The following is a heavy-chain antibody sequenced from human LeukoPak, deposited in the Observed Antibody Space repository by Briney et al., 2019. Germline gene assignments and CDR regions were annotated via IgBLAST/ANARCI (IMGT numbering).Heavy chain of an antibody. CDR2: ISGSGGST. Sequence: GGSLRLSCAASGFTFSSYAMSWVRQAPWKGLEWVSAISGSGGSTYYADSVKGRFTISRDNSKNTLYLQMNSLRAEDTAVYYCAKSLHSSSAAFDIWGQGTMVTVSS. CDR3: AKSLHSSSAAFDI. J-gene: IGHJ3*02. D-gene: IGHD6-6*01. CDR1: GFTFSSYA. V-gene: IGHV3-23*01.